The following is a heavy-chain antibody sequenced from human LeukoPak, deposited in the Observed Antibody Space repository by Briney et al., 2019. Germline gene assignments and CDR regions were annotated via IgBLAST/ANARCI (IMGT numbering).Heavy chain of an antibody. CDR2: ISSSSNTT. CDR1: GFTFSSYS. D-gene: IGHD3-3*01. V-gene: IGHV3-48*01. CDR3: ARDGFDFWSGYPTTVDY. J-gene: IGHJ4*02. Sequence: GGSLRLSCVASGFTFSSYSMNWVRQSPGKGLEWVSYISSSSNTTYYADSVKGRFTISRDNANNSLYLQMNSLRAEDTAVYYCARDGFDFWSGYPTTVDYWGQGTLVTVSS.